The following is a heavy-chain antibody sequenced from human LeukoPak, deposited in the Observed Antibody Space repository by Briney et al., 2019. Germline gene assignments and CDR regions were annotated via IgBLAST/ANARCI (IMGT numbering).Heavy chain of an antibody. V-gene: IGHV4-38-2*02. D-gene: IGHD3-10*01. CDR2: IYHSGST. CDR3: ARVREPRGQNDAFDI. CDR1: GYSISSGYY. J-gene: IGHJ3*02. Sequence: SETLSLTCTVPGYSISSGYYWGWIRPPPGKGLEWIGSIYHSGSTYYNPSLKSRVTISVDTSKNQFSLKLSSVTAADTPVYYSARVREPRGQNDAFDIWGQGKMVTVSS.